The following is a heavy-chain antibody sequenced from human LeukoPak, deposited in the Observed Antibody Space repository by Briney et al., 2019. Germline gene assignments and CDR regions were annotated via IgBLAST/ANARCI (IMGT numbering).Heavy chain of an antibody. V-gene: IGHV3-53*01. CDR2: IYSGGTT. Sequence: GGSLRLSCAASGFTVSTNYMSLVRQAPGKGLEWVSVIYSGGTTYYAGSVKGRFTISRDKSKNTLYLQMNSLRAEDTAMYYCASPTSGQSFDIWGQGTMVTVSS. CDR1: GFTVSTNY. CDR3: ASPTSGQSFDI. D-gene: IGHD6-19*01. J-gene: IGHJ3*02.